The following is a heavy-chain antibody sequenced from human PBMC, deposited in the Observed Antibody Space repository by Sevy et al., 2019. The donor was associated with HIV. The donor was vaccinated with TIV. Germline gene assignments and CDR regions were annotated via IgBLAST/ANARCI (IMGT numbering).Heavy chain of an antibody. CDR3: ARDGGWYNYAPSDY. V-gene: IGHV3-30*03. Sequence: GGSLRLSCAASGFSFSSHGMHWVRQAPGKGLEWQSVISYDGNKKYYADSVKGRFTISRVTSKSTLYLQMNSLRPEDTPVYYCARDGGWYNYAPSDYWGQGTLVTVSS. CDR2: ISYDGNKK. CDR1: GFSFSSHG. D-gene: IGHD1-1*01. J-gene: IGHJ4*02.